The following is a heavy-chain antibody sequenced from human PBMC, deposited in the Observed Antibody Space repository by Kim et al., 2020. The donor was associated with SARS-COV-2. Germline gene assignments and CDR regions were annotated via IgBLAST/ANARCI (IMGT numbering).Heavy chain of an antibody. CDR2: ISAYNGNT. Sequence: ASVKVSCKASGYTFTSYGISWVRQAPGQGLEWMGWISAYNGNTNYAQKLQGRVTMTTDTSTSTAYMELRSLRSDDTAVYYCARDRDQLAAAGKNWFDPWGQGTLVTVSS. J-gene: IGHJ5*02. CDR3: ARDRDQLAAAGKNWFDP. D-gene: IGHD6-13*01. CDR1: GYTFTSYG. V-gene: IGHV1-18*01.